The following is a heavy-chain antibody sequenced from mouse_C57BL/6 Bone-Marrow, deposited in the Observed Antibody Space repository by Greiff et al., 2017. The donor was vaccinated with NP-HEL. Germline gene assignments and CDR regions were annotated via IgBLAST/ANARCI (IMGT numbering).Heavy chain of an antibody. Sequence: VQLQQSGAELVRPGASVKLSCTASGFNIKDDYMHWVKQRPEQGLAWIGWIDSENGDTEYASKFQGKATITADTSSNTAYLQLSSLTSEDTAVYYCTTGVTTGYFDYWGQGTTLTVSS. CDR1: GFNIKDDY. CDR2: IDSENGDT. D-gene: IGHD2-2*01. V-gene: IGHV14-4*01. CDR3: TTGVTTGYFDY. J-gene: IGHJ2*01.